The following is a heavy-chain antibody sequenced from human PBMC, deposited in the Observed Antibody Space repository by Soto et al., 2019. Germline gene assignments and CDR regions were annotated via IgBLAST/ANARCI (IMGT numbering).Heavy chain of an antibody. D-gene: IGHD1-7*01. CDR2: SRDKGNSYST. V-gene: IGHV3-72*01. J-gene: IGHJ4*02. Sequence: EVQLVESGGGLVQPGGSLRLSCAGSRFTFSDYYIDWVRQAPGKGLEWVGRSRDKGNSYSTDYAASVKGRFTVSRDASKNSLYLQMNSLKTEDTALYYCTRSITGTTSFDYWGQGTLVTVSS. CDR3: TRSITGTTSFDY. CDR1: RFTFSDYY.